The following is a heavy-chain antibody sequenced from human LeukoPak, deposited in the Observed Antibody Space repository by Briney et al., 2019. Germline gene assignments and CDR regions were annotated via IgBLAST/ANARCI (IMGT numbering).Heavy chain of an antibody. CDR1: GFTFSSYA. Sequence: PGGSLRLSCAASGFTFSSYAMHWVRQAPGKGLEWVAVISYDGSNKYYADSVKGRFTISRDNSKNTLYLQMNSLRAEDTAVYYCAKVPVLLWPNYFDYWGQGTLVTVSS. CDR3: AKVPVLLWPNYFDY. J-gene: IGHJ4*02. D-gene: IGHD2-2*01. CDR2: ISYDGSNK. V-gene: IGHV3-30-3*01.